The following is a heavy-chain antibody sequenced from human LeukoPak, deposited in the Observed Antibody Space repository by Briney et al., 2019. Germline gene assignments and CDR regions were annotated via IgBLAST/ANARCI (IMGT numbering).Heavy chain of an antibody. V-gene: IGHV5-51*01. J-gene: IGHJ4*02. CDR2: IYPGDSDT. CDR1: GYSFTSYW. CDR3: ARLGYGDGDY. Sequence: GAAMKICRAGYGYSFTSYWIGWVRAMGGEGVEWMGIIYPGDSDTRYSPSFQGQVTISADQSISTAYLQWSSLKASDTAMYYCARLGYGDGDYWGQGTLVTVSS. D-gene: IGHD4-17*01.